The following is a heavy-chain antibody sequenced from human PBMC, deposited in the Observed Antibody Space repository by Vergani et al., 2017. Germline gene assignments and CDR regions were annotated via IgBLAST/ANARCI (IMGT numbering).Heavy chain of an antibody. D-gene: IGHD6-19*01. J-gene: IGHJ4*02. CDR2: IKQDGSEK. CDR3: ASEGGLAMGY. CDR1: GFTFSHYS. V-gene: IGHV3-7*01. Sequence: EVQLVESGGGLVKPGGSLRLSCVASGFTFSHYSMNWVRQAPGKGLEWVANIKQDGSEKYYVDSVKGRFTISRDNAKNSLYLQMNSLRAEDTAVYYCASEGGLAMGYWGQGTLVTVSS.